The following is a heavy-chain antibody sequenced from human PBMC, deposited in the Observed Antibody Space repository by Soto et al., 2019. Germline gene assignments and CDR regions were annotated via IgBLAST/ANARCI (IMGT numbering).Heavy chain of an antibody. CDR1: GASISSATDS. J-gene: IGHJ5*02. V-gene: IGHV4-30-2*06. CDR2: IPHSGNV. CDR3: ARGDSYGDYGEISFDT. D-gene: IGHD4-17*01. Sequence: SETLSLTCAVSGASISSATDSWTWIRQSPGKGLEWIGYIPHSGNVYFNPSLESRATISMDTFKKQFSLSLTAVTAADTAVYYCARGDSYGDYGEISFDTWGQGALVTVSS.